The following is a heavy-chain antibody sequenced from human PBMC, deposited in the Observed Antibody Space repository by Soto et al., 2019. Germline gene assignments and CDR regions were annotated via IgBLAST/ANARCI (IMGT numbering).Heavy chain of an antibody. V-gene: IGHV3-53*01. Sequence: EVQLVESGGGLIQPGGSLRLSCAASGFAVSNNYMTWVRQAPGKGLEWVSVIHPGGTTYYADSVKGRFTISRDDSKNTLYLQMNSLRVEDTAVYHCARGYCISSSCYVAWLDPWGQGSLVTVSS. CDR1: GFAVSNNY. J-gene: IGHJ5*02. CDR2: IHPGGTT. D-gene: IGHD2-2*01. CDR3: ARGYCISSSCYVAWLDP.